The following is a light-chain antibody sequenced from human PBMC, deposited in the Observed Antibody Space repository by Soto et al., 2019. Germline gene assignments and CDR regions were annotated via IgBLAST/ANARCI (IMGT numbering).Light chain of an antibody. V-gene: IGLV1-47*01. J-gene: IGLJ2*01. Sequence: QSVLTQPPSASGTPGQRVTISCSGSSSNIGTHYVYWYQQFPGTAPKVLIHRNDRRPSGVPDRFSASKSATSASLAISGLRSEDEADYYCSSYGGSNNLVFGGGTKLTVL. CDR3: SSYGGSNNLV. CDR2: RND. CDR1: SSNIGTHY.